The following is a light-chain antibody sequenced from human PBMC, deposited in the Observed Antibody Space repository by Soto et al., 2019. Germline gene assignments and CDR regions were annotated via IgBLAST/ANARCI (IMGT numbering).Light chain of an antibody. CDR3: QQYGTSPWT. CDR2: DAS. J-gene: IGKJ1*01. Sequence: EIGLTQSPSTRSLSPVERATLSCRASQSVGSYLAWYQQKPGQAPRLLISDASNRATGIPDRFSGSGSETDFTLAISRLEPEDFAVYFCQQYGTSPWTFGQGTKVDIK. CDR1: QSVGSY. V-gene: IGKV3-20*01.